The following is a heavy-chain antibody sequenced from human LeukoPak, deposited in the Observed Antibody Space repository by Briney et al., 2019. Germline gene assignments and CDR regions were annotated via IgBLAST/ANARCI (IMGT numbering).Heavy chain of an antibody. CDR3: ARDLGYYYDSSGYVNWFDP. D-gene: IGHD3-22*01. J-gene: IGHJ5*02. V-gene: IGHV4-61*02. CDR1: GGSISSGSYY. Sequence: PSETLSLTCTVSGGSISSGSYYWSWIRPPAGKGLEWIGRIYTSGSTNYNPSLKSRVTISVDTSKNQFSLKLSSVTAADTAVYYCARDLGYYYDSSGYVNWFDPWGQGTLVTVSS. CDR2: IYTSGST.